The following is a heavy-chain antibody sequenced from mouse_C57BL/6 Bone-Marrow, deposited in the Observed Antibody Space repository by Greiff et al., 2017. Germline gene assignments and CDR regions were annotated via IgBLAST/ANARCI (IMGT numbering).Heavy chain of an antibody. V-gene: IGHV1-55*01. CDR2: IYPGSGST. CDR3: ALYYEYDLPAY. J-gene: IGHJ3*01. Sequence: QVQLQQPGAELVKPGASVKMSCKASGYTFTSYWITWVKQRPGQGLEWIGDIYPGSGSTNYNEKFKSKATLTVDTSSSTAYMQLSSLTSEDAAVYYCALYYEYDLPAYWGQGTLVTVSA. D-gene: IGHD2-4*01. CDR1: GYTFTSYW.